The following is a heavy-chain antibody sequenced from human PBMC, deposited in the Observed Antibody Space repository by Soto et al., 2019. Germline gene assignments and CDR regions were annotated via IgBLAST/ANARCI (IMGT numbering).Heavy chain of an antibody. J-gene: IGHJ4*02. CDR2: ISAYNGNT. V-gene: IGHV1-18*01. CDR1: GYTLTELS. D-gene: IGHD2-2*01. Sequence: ASVKVSCKVSGYTLTELSMHWVRQAPGKGLEWMGWISAYNGNTNYAQKLQGRVTMTTDTSTSTAYMELRSLRSDDTAVYYCARDLVPAAIHFDYWGQGTLVTVSS. CDR3: ARDLVPAAIHFDY.